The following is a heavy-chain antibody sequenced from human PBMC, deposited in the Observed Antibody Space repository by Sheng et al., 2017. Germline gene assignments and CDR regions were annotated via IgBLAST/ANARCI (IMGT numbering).Heavy chain of an antibody. D-gene: IGHD4-4*01. Sequence: QVQLQQWGAGLLKPSETLSLTCAVYGGSFSGYYWSWIRQPPGKGLEWIGEINHSGSTNYNPSLNESSHHISRHVQEPVLPEAELCDRADTAVYYCARTRRVTVTTNFNWFVPSG. CDR1: GGSFSGYY. J-gene: IGHJ5*02. V-gene: IGHV4-34*01. CDR3: ARTRRVTVTTNFNWFVP. CDR2: INHSGST.